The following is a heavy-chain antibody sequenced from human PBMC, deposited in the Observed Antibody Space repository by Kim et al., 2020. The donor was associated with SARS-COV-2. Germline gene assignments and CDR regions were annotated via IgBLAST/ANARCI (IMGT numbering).Heavy chain of an antibody. V-gene: IGHV3-7*01. D-gene: IGHD3-3*01. CDR3: ATQFDFWSGYPDY. J-gene: IGHJ4*02. Sequence: YYVDSVKGRFTISRDNAKNSVYLQMNSLIAEDTAVYYCATQFDFWSGYPDYWGQGTLVTVSS.